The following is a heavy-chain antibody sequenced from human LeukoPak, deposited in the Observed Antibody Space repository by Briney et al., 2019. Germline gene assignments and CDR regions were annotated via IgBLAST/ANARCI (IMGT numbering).Heavy chain of an antibody. CDR3: ARGRGYSDY. CDR2: ISGSDGRT. J-gene: IGHJ4*02. D-gene: IGHD5-18*01. V-gene: IGHV3-23*01. CDR1: GFTFCSYA. Sequence: GGSLRLSCAASGFTFCSYAVSWVRQAPGKGLEWVSAISGSDGRTYYADSVKGQFTISRDNSKNTLYLQMNSLRAEDTAVYYCARGRGYSDYWGQGTLVTVSS.